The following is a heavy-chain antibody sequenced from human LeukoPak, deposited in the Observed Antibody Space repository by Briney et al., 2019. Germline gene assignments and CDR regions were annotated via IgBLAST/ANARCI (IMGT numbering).Heavy chain of an antibody. CDR2: IIPSVGEA. D-gene: IGHD3-3*01. V-gene: IGHV1-69*10. CDR1: GGTFSSYA. J-gene: IGHJ5*02. Sequence: SVKVSCRASGGTFSSYAISWVRQAPGQGLGWMWGIIPSVGEANYAHTFQGRVTISGDKSTSTPYMQLSRLRPEDTAVYYCASRRLDTEVFGVVTLERDWFDPWGQGTLVTVSS. CDR3: ASRRLDTEVFGVVTLERDWFDP.